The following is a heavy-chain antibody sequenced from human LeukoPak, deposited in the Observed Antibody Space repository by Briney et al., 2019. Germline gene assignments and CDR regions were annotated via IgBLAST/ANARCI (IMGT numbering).Heavy chain of an antibody. CDR3: ARSSNVNYDFWSGYLRPHDY. Sequence: PSETLSLTCTISGDSINSYHWSWLRQPPGSKLEWIGYFYYSGVTNYNPSLKSRVTISVDTSKNQFSLKLSSVTAADTAVYYCARSSNVNYDFWSGYLRPHDYWGQGTLVTVSS. CDR2: FYYSGVT. D-gene: IGHD3-3*01. J-gene: IGHJ4*02. V-gene: IGHV4-59*01. CDR1: GDSINSYH.